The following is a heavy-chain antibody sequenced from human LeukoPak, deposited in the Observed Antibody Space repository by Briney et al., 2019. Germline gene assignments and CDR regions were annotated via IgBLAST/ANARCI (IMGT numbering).Heavy chain of an antibody. CDR3: ARATQPGFDT. J-gene: IGHJ5*02. CDR1: GLTFSTYS. D-gene: IGHD1-14*01. V-gene: IGHV3-48*01. CDR2: ISSDSGAR. Sequence: PGGSLRLSCGASGLTFSTYSMNWVRQAPGKGLEWVSYISSDSGARYYADSVKGRFTISRDNAKNSLYLQMNSLRAEDTAVYYCARATQPGFDTWGQGTLVTVSS.